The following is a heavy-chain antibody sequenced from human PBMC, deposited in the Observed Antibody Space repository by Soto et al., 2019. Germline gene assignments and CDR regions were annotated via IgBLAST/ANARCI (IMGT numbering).Heavy chain of an antibody. Sequence: SETLSLTCTVSGGSISSGGYYWSWIRQHPGKGLEWIGYIYYSGSTYYNRSRKSRVTISVATSKNQFSLKLSSVTAADTAVYYCARDYRPLDAFDIWGQGTMVTVS. CDR3: ARDYRPLDAFDI. V-gene: IGHV4-31*03. CDR1: GGSISSGGYY. CDR2: IYYSGST. D-gene: IGHD4-4*01. J-gene: IGHJ3*02.